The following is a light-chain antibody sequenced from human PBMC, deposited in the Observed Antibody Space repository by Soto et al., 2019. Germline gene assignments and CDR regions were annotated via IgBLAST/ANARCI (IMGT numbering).Light chain of an antibody. V-gene: IGLV2-8*01. J-gene: IGLJ1*01. CDR1: SSDVGGCKF. Sequence: QSALTQPPSASGSPGQSVTISCTGTSSDVGGCKFVSWHQQYPGKAPKLIIYEVSKRPSGVPDRFSGFKSGNTASLTVSGLRAEDEADYYCSSCAGSNNPYVFGTGTKLTVL. CDR3: SSCAGSNNPYV. CDR2: EVS.